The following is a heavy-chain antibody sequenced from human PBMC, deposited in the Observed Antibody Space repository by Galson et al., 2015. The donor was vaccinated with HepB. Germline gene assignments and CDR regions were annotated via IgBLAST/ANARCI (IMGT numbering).Heavy chain of an antibody. V-gene: IGHV3-30-3*01. CDR2: ISYDGTNK. CDR3: ARGGSSWYPYYYHMDV. D-gene: IGHD6-13*01. Sequence: SLRLSCAASGVIFSNSAMYWVRQAPGNGLESVAVISYDGTNKYYADSVKGRFTISRDNSKKTLYLQMNSLRTEDTAMYYCARGGSSWYPYYYHMDVWGKGTTVTVSS. J-gene: IGHJ6*03. CDR1: GVIFSNSA.